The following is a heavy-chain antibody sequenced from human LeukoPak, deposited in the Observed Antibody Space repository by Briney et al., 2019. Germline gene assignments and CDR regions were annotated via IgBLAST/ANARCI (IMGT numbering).Heavy chain of an antibody. CDR1: GFTYRSYA. D-gene: IGHD3-22*01. Sequence: GGSVRLSCAASGFTYRSYAMIGVGQAPGKGVEWVSSICGSGGSAYYADYVKGRFTISRDNSKNTLYLQMNSLRAADTAVYYCAKPGTYYYDSSGYPNWGQGTLVTVSS. CDR2: ICGSGGSA. CDR3: AKPGTYYYDSSGYPN. J-gene: IGHJ4*02. V-gene: IGHV3-23*01.